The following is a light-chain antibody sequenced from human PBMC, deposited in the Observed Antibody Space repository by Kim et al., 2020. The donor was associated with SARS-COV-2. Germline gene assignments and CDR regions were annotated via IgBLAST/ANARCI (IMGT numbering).Light chain of an antibody. CDR3: QAWDSSTGGV. CDR2: QNS. V-gene: IGLV3-1*01. CDR1: QLVDNT. J-gene: IGLJ1*01. Sequence: VSTGQTAVVTCSEAQLVDNTACWHQQKPGPTSVLVIYQNSRRPAGIPERFSGSNSGTTAALTISGTQAKDEADYYCQAWDSSTGGVFGTGTKVTVL.